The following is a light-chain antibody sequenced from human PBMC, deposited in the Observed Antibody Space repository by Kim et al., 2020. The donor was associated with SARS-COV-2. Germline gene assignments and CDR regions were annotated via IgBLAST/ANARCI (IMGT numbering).Light chain of an antibody. CDR3: QQHGISPWA. V-gene: IGKV3-20*01. J-gene: IGKJ1*01. CDR2: GTS. CDR1: QIVSSRD. Sequence: PPGEMATLAFWAIQIVSSRDVAWYQRRPGQATRLLIYGTSRRAAGIPDRISGSGAGTDFTLTISRLEPEDFAVYYCQQHGISPWAFGQGTKVDIK.